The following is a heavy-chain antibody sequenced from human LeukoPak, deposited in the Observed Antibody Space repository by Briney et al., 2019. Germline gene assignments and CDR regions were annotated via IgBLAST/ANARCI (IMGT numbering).Heavy chain of an antibody. V-gene: IGHV3-15*01. D-gene: IGHD3-22*01. CDR2: IKSKTDGGTT. J-gene: IGHJ4*02. CDR3: ATLKGYYDNSGYGC. Sequence: GGSLRLSCAASGFTFRNFWMSWVRQAPGKGLEWVGRIKSKTDGGTTEYGAPVKGRFTISRDDSKNTLYLQMNSLKTEDTAIYYCATLKGYYDNSGYGCWGQGTLVTVSS. CDR1: GFTFRNFW.